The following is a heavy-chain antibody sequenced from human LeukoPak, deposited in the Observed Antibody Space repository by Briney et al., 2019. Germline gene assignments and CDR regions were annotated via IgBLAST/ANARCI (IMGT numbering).Heavy chain of an antibody. D-gene: IGHD3-16*01. V-gene: IGHV4-59*01. CDR3: ARDVEDDVGVFDY. CDR2: IYYSGST. J-gene: IGHJ4*02. CDR1: GGSISSYY. Sequence: KPSETLSLTCTVSGGSISSYYWGWIRQPPGEGLQWVGYIYYSGSTNYNPTLKSRVTISVDMSKNQFSLKLTSVTAADTAVYYCARDVEDDVGVFDYWGQGILVTVSS.